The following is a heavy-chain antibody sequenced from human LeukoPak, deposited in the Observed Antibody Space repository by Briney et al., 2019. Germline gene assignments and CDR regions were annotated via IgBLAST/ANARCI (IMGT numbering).Heavy chain of an antibody. V-gene: IGHV3-48*03. CDR3: AELGITMIGGV. Sequence: GGSLRLSCAASGFTFSSYEMNWVRQAPGKGLEWVSYISSSGSTIYYADSVKGRFTISRENAKHSLYLQMNSLRAEDTAVYYCAELGITMIGGVWGKGTTVTISS. CDR1: GFTFSSYE. D-gene: IGHD3-10*02. J-gene: IGHJ6*04. CDR2: ISSSGSTI.